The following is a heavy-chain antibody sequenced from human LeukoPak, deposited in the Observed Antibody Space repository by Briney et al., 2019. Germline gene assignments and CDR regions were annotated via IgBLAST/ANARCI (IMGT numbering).Heavy chain of an antibody. Sequence: GGSLRLSSAGSGVTFSESALSWVRETLGTGLWCGSAISGRRHFTSYADSVKGRFTISRDHSRNMLFLQMRSLRAQDAAIYYYAKREAEESGPIDYWGHGTLVTVSS. V-gene: IGHV3-23*01. CDR3: AKREAEESGPIDY. CDR1: GVTFSESA. CDR2: ISGRRHFT. D-gene: IGHD3-3*01. J-gene: IGHJ4*01.